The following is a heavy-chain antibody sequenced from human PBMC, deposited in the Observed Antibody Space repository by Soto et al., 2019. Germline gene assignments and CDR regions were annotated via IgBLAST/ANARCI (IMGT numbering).Heavy chain of an antibody. V-gene: IGHV1-69*12. CDR1: GGTFSSYA. D-gene: IGHD3-3*01. CDR2: IIPIFGTA. J-gene: IGHJ5*02. Sequence: QVQLVQSGAEVKKPGSSVKVSCKASGGTFSSYAISWVRQAPGQGLEWMGEIIPIFGTANYAQKFQGRVTITADESTSTAYMGLSSLRAEDTGVYYCARDRGPGSGYYPYWFDPWGQGTLVTVSS. CDR3: ARDRGPGSGYYPYWFDP.